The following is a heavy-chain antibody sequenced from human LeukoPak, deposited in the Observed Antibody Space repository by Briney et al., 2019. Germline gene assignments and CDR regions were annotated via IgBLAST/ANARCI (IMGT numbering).Heavy chain of an antibody. Sequence: SETLSLTCTVSGGSISSYYWSWIRQPPGKGLEWIGSISYSGTINSNPSLKSRVTMSIDTSKNQFSLNLTSVTAADTAVYYCARAVVDTAMGDWFDPWGQGTLVTVSS. D-gene: IGHD5-18*01. CDR1: GGSISSYY. J-gene: IGHJ5*02. V-gene: IGHV4-59*01. CDR3: ARAVVDTAMGDWFDP. CDR2: ISYSGTI.